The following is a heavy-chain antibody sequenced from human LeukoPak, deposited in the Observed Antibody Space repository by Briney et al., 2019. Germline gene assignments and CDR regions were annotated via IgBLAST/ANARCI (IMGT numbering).Heavy chain of an antibody. J-gene: IGHJ5*02. V-gene: IGHV1-69*04. CDR1: GGTFSSYA. CDR2: IIPILGIA. D-gene: IGHD2-15*01. Sequence: ASVKVSCKASGGTFSSYAISWVRQAPGQGLEWMGRIIPILGIANYAQKFQGRVTITADKSTSTAYMELSSLRSEDTAVYYCASQDQGGWFDPWGQGTLVTVSS. CDR3: ASQDQGGWFDP.